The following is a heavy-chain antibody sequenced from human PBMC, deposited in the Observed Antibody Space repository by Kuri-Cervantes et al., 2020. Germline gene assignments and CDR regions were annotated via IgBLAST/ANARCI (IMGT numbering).Heavy chain of an antibody. D-gene: IGHD1-26*01. CDR2: ISYDGSNK. V-gene: IGHV3-33*05. Sequence: GESLKISCAASGFTFSNYDIHWVRQAPGKGLEWVAVISYDGSNKYYADSVKGRFTISRDNSKNTLYLQMNSLRAEDTAVYYCAVHSGSYYYFDYWGQGTLVTVSS. J-gene: IGHJ4*02. CDR3: AVHSGSYYYFDY. CDR1: GFTFSNYD.